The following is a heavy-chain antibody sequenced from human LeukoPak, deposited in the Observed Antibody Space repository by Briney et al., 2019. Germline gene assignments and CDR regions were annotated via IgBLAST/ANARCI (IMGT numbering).Heavy chain of an antibody. Sequence: SETLSLTCTVSGASISSYYWSWIRQPAGKGLEWIGRIYTSGSTNYNPSLKSRVTMSVDTSKNQFSLKLSSVTAADTAVYYCARRRGYSYGFSWWYFDLWGRGTLVTVSS. V-gene: IGHV4-4*07. J-gene: IGHJ2*01. CDR2: IYTSGST. D-gene: IGHD5-18*01. CDR3: ARRRGYSYGFSWWYFDL. CDR1: GASISSYY.